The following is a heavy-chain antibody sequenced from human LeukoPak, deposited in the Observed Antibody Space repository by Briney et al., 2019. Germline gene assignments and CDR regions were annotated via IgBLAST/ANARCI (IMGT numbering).Heavy chain of an antibody. J-gene: IGHJ5*02. CDR1: GFTFSGYA. Sequence: GGSLRLSCAASGFTFSGYAMSWVRQAPGMGLEWVSPISGGGGSTHYADSMKGRFTISRDNSKNTLYLQMNSLRAEDTAVYYCAKVEQDFGGNPRWFDPWGQGTLVTVSS. D-gene: IGHD4-23*01. CDR2: ISGGGGST. V-gene: IGHV3-23*01. CDR3: AKVEQDFGGNPRWFDP.